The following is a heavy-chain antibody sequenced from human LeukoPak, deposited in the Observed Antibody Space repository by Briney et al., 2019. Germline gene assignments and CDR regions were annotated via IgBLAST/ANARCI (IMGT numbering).Heavy chain of an antibody. V-gene: IGHV1-18*04. CDR1: GYSFTSYW. J-gene: IGHJ5*02. CDR2: ISAYNGNT. CDR3: AREVGANWFDP. D-gene: IGHD1-26*01. Sequence: GESLKISCKGSGYSFTSYWIGWVRQMPGKGLEWMGWISAYNGNTNYAQKLQGRVTMTTDTSTSTAYMELRSLRSDDTAVYYCAREVGANWFDPWGQGTLVTVSS.